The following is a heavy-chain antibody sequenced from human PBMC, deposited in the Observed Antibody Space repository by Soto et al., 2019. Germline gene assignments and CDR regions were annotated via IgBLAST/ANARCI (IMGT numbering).Heavy chain of an antibody. J-gene: IGHJ6*02. V-gene: IGHV1-8*01. D-gene: IGHD3-22*01. CDR3: AREVVSRGMDV. CDR1: GYTFTSYD. Sequence: QGQLLQSGAEVTKPGASVKVSCQASGYTFTSYDINWVRQSTGQGLEWMGWMNPNSGNTGYAQKFQGRVTMTMNTSISTAYMELSSLRSEDTAVYYCAREVVSRGMDVWGQGTTVTVSS. CDR2: MNPNSGNT.